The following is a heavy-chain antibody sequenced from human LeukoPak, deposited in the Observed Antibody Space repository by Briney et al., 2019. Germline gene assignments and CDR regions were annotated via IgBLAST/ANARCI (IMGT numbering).Heavy chain of an antibody. CDR3: ARVNYGPTDY. J-gene: IGHJ4*02. CDR1: GGSISSGSYY. CDR2: IYTSGST. V-gene: IGHV4-61*02. D-gene: IGHD4-17*01. Sequence: SETLSLTCTVSGGSISSGSYYWSWIRQPAGKGLEWIGRIYTSGSTNYNPSLKSRVTISVDTSKNQFSLKLSSVTAADTAVYYCARVNYGPTDYWGQGTLVTVSS.